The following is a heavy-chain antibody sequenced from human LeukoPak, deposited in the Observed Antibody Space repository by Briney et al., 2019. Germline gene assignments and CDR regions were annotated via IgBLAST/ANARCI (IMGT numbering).Heavy chain of an antibody. D-gene: IGHD4-17*01. CDR3: ARDPNGDYIGAFDM. V-gene: IGHV3-23*01. CDR2: IRDSGGSA. Sequence: PGGSLRLSCTASGFTFSAYAMMWVRQAPGKGPEWVAAIRDSGGSAFYADSVNGRFTISRDNPKYTLFLQMNSLRAEDTALYYCARDPNGDYIGAFDMWGPGTMVTVSS. CDR1: GFTFSAYA. J-gene: IGHJ3*02.